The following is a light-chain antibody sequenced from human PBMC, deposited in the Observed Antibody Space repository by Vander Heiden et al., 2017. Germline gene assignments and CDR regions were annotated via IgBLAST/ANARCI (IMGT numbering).Light chain of an antibody. V-gene: IGKV1-5*01. Sequence: DIQMTQSPSTLSASVGDRVTITCRASQSISSWLAWYQQKPGKAPKLLIYDASSLESGVPSRFSGSGSGTEFTLTISSLQPDDFTTYYCQQYNSYPLTFGQGTKVEIK. J-gene: IGKJ1*01. CDR2: DAS. CDR1: QSISSW. CDR3: QQYNSYPLT.